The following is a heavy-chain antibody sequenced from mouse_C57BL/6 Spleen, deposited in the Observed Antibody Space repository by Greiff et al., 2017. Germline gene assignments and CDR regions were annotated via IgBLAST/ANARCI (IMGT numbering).Heavy chain of an antibody. D-gene: IGHD2-3*01. CDR3: ARPYDGYSRYYFDY. J-gene: IGHJ2*01. Sequence: EVQLQQSGPELVKPGASVKISCKASGYTFTDYYMNWVKQSHGKSLEWIGDINPNNGGTSYNQKFKGKATLTVDKSSSTAYMELRSLTSEDSAVYYCARPYDGYSRYYFDYWGQGTTLTVSS. CDR1: GYTFTDYY. V-gene: IGHV1-26*01. CDR2: INPNNGGT.